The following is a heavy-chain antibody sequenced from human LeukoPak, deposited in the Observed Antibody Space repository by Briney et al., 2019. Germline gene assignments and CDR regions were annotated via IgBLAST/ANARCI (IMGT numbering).Heavy chain of an antibody. CDR3: ATTGGTDAFDI. Sequence: PGGSLRLSCVASGFTLSSNYLSWVRQAPGKGLEWVSLFYSGGSTYYTDSVKGRFTISKDKSKNTLNLQMNSLRAEDTSVYYCATTGGTDAFDIWGQGTMVTVSS. J-gene: IGHJ3*02. CDR1: GFTLSSNY. D-gene: IGHD2-8*02. V-gene: IGHV3-53*01. CDR2: FYSGGST.